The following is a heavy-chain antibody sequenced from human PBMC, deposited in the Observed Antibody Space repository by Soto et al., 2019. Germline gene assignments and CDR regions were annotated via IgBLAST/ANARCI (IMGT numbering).Heavy chain of an antibody. Sequence: PGESLKISCKGSGYSFTSYWIGWVRQMPGKGLEWMGIIYPGDSDTRNSPSFQGQVTISADKSISTAYLQWSSLKASDTAMYYCARRITGTTDPYYYYYMDVWGKGTTVTVSS. CDR1: GYSFTSYW. J-gene: IGHJ6*03. D-gene: IGHD1-7*01. CDR2: IYPGDSDT. CDR3: ARRITGTTDPYYYYYMDV. V-gene: IGHV5-51*01.